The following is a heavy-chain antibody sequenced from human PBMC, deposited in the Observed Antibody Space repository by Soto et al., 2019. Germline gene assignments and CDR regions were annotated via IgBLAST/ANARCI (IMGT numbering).Heavy chain of an antibody. V-gene: IGHV1-69*13. CDR1: GGTFSSYA. Sequence: SVKVSCKASGGTFSSYAISWVRQAPGQGLEWMGGIIPIFGTANYAQKFQGRVTITADASTSTAYMELSSLRSEDTAVYYCARANRITIFGVVLHSVSDVFDIWGQGTMVIVSS. J-gene: IGHJ3*02. CDR2: IIPIFGTA. CDR3: ARANRITIFGVVLHSVSDVFDI. D-gene: IGHD3-3*01.